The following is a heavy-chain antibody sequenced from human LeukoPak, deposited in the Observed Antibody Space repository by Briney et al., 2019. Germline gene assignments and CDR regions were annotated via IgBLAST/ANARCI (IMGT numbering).Heavy chain of an antibody. CDR1: GGSFSGYY. CDR3: ARDSSGFDY. CDR2: INHSGST. V-gene: IGHV4-34*01. Sequence: KPSETLSLTCAVYGGSFSGYYWSWIRQPPEKGLEWIGEINHSGSTNYNPSLKSRVTISVDTSKNQFSLKLSSVTAADTAVYYCARDSSGFDYWGQGTLVTVSS. J-gene: IGHJ4*02. D-gene: IGHD3-22*01.